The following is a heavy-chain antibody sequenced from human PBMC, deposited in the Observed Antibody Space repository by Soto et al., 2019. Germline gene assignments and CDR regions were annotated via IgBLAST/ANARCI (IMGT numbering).Heavy chain of an antibody. V-gene: IGHV1-2*02. CDR2: INPNSGGT. Sequence: XSVKVSCKASGYPFTGYYMHWVRQAPGQGLEWMGWINPNSGGTNYAQKFQCRVTMTRDTSISTAYMELSRLRSDDTAVYYCARDRWRHKWNTFDYYYGMDVWGQGTTVTV. CDR3: ARDRWRHKWNTFDYYYGMDV. CDR1: GYPFTGYY. J-gene: IGHJ6*02. D-gene: IGHD1-20*01.